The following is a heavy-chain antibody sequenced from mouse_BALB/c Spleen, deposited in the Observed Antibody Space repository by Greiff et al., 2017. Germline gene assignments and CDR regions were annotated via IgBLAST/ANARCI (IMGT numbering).Heavy chain of an antibody. CDR3: TRSDY. V-gene: IGHV1-15*01. CDR2: IDPETGGT. Sequence: QVQLQQSGAELVRPGASVTLSCKASGYTFTDYEMHWVKQTPVHGLEWIGAIDPETGGTAYNQKFKGKATLTADKSSSTAYMELRSLTSEDSAFYYCTRSDYWGQGTTLTVSS. J-gene: IGHJ2*01. CDR1: GYTFTDYE.